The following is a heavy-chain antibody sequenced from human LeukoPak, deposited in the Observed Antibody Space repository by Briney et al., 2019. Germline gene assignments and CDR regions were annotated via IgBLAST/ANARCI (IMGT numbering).Heavy chain of an antibody. Sequence: PGGSLRLSCAASGFTFSSYAMHWVRQAPGKGLEWVAVISYDGSNKYYADSVKGRFTISRDNSKNTLYLQMNSLRAEDTAVYYCARDGRIQLWSQDYYYGMDVWGQGTTVTVSS. J-gene: IGHJ6*02. CDR1: GFTFSSYA. CDR2: ISYDGSNK. CDR3: ARDGRIQLWSQDYYYGMDV. D-gene: IGHD5-18*01. V-gene: IGHV3-30-3*01.